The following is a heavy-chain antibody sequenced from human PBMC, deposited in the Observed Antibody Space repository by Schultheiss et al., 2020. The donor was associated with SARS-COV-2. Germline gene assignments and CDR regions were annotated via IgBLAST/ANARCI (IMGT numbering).Heavy chain of an antibody. CDR1: GFTFSSYA. D-gene: IGHD2-15*01. CDR3: ARDLRGYCSGGSCYYKTYYYYGMDV. J-gene: IGHJ6*02. CDR2: ISYDGSNK. Sequence: GESLKISCAASGFTFSSYAMHWVRQAPGKGLEWVAVISYDGSNKYYADSVKGRFTISRDNSMNTLYLQMNSLRAEDTAVYYCARDLRGYCSGGSCYYKTYYYYGMDVWGQGTTVTVSS. V-gene: IGHV3-30-3*01.